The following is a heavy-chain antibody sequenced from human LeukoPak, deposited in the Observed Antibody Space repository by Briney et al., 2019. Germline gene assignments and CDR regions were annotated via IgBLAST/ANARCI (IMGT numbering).Heavy chain of an antibody. CDR2: ISGSGGST. J-gene: IGHJ4*02. V-gene: IGHV3-23*01. D-gene: IGHD5-18*01. Sequence: GGSLRLSCAASGFTFSSYAMSWVRQAPGKGLEWVSAISGSGGSTYYADSVKGRFTISRDNSKNTLYLQINSLRAEDTAVYYCAKDLQKRGYSYGLGSGNDYWGQGTLVTVSS. CDR1: GFTFSSYA. CDR3: AKDLQKRGYSYGLGSGNDY.